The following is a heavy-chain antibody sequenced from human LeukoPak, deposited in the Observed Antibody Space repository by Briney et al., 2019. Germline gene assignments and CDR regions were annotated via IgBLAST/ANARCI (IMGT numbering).Heavy chain of an antibody. D-gene: IGHD4-17*01. CDR1: GFTFSDYY. CDR2: ISSSGSTI. CDR3: AKIPWLKGNDYGDPDRIDGMDV. V-gene: IGHV3-11*04. J-gene: IGHJ6*02. Sequence: GGSLRLSCAASGFTFSDYYMSWIRQAPGKGLEWVSYISSSGSTIYYADSVKGRFTISRDNSKNTLYLQMNSLRAEDTAVYYCAKIPWLKGNDYGDPDRIDGMDVWGQGTTVTVSS.